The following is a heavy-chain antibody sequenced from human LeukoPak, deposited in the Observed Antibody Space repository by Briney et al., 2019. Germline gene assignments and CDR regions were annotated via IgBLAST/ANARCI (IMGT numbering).Heavy chain of an antibody. V-gene: IGHV3-7*01. Sequence: PGGSLRLSCAASGFTFSSYSMNWVRQAPGKGLEWVANIKQDGSEKYYVDSVKGRFTISRDNAKNSLYLQMNSLRAEDTAVYYCAREITMMEWDDYWGQGTLVTVSS. CDR2: IKQDGSEK. CDR3: AREITMMEWDDY. CDR1: GFTFSSYS. J-gene: IGHJ4*02. D-gene: IGHD3-22*01.